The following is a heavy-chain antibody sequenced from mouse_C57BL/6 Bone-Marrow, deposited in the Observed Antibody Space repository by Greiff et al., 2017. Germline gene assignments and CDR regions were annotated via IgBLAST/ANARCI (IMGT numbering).Heavy chain of an antibody. Sequence: VQLKESGTVLARPGASVKMSCKTSGYTFTSYWMHWVKQRPGQGLEWIGAIYPGNSDTSYNQKFKGKAKLTAVTSASTAYMELSSLTNEDSAVYYCTPLYYDYDEGHFDYWGQGTTLTVSS. V-gene: IGHV1-5*01. J-gene: IGHJ2*01. CDR1: GYTFTSYW. CDR3: TPLYYDYDEGHFDY. CDR2: IYPGNSDT. D-gene: IGHD2-4*01.